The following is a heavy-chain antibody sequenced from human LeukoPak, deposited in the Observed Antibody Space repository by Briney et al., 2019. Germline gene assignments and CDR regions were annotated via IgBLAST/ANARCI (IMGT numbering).Heavy chain of an antibody. J-gene: IGHJ5*02. CDR3: ARRPAGYCSSTSCYSDEVWFDP. D-gene: IGHD2-2*01. CDR1: GGSISSGGYY. Sequence: PSETLSLTCTVSGGSISSGGYYWSWIRQHPGKGLEWIGYIYYSGSTYYNPSLKSRVTISVDTSKNQFSLKLSSVTAADTAVYYCARRPAGYCSSTSCYSDEVWFDPWGQGTLVTVSS. V-gene: IGHV4-31*03. CDR2: IYYSGST.